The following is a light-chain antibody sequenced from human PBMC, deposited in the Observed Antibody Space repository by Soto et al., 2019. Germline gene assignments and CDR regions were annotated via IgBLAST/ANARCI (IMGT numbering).Light chain of an antibody. J-gene: IGKJ4*01. Sequence: EIVMTQSPATLSVSPGERATLSCRASQSVGSNLAWYQQTPGQAPRLLIYGASTRATGIPARFSGSESGADFTLTISRLEPEDFAVYYCQQFSSYPLTFGGGTKVDIK. V-gene: IGKV3-15*01. CDR1: QSVGSN. CDR2: GAS. CDR3: QQFSSYPLT.